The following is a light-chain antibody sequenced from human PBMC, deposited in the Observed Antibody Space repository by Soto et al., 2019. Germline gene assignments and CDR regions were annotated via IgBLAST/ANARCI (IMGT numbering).Light chain of an antibody. CDR1: QSVSRY. Sequence: EIALTQSPATLSLSTGERATLSCRASQSVSRYLAWYQQKPGQAPRLLIYDASNRATGIPARFSGSGSGTDFTLTISSLEPEDFALYYCQQRGNWPSFGGGTKVAIK. CDR2: DAS. CDR3: QQRGNWPS. V-gene: IGKV3-11*01. J-gene: IGKJ4*01.